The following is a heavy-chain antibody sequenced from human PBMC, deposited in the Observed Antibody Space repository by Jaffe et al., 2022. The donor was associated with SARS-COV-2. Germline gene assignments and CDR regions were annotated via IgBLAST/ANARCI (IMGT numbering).Heavy chain of an antibody. Sequence: QVQLQESGPGLVKPSETLSLTCTVSGGSISSYYWSWIRQPPGKGLEWIGYIYYSGSTNYNPSLKSRVTISVDTSKNQFSLKLSSVTAADTAVYYCAREVGTAMVMGGYYYYGMDVWGQGTTVTVSS. CDR2: IYYSGST. D-gene: IGHD5-18*01. J-gene: IGHJ6*02. CDR3: AREVGTAMVMGGYYYYGMDV. V-gene: IGHV4-59*01. CDR1: GGSISSYY.